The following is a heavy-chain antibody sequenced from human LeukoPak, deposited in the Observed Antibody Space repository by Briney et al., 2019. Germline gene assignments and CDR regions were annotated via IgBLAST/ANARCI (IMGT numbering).Heavy chain of an antibody. CDR3: ARDRAVGIKYYFDY. CDR1: GFTFSSHW. J-gene: IGHJ4*02. D-gene: IGHD6-19*01. Sequence: GGSLRLSCAASGFTFSSHWMSWVRQAPGKRLEWVANIKQDGSEKYYVDSVKGRFTISRDNAKNSLYLQMNSLRAEDTAVYYCARDRAVGIKYYFDYWGQGTLVTVSS. V-gene: IGHV3-7*01. CDR2: IKQDGSEK.